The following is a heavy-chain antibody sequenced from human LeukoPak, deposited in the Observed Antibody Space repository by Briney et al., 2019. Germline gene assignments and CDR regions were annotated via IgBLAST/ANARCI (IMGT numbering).Heavy chain of an antibody. CDR1: GLTFSSYS. J-gene: IGHJ4*02. CDR3: ARDLRGYSGYDYPGYYLDY. CDR2: ISSSSSYI. D-gene: IGHD5-12*01. Sequence: GGSLRLSCAASGLTFSSYSMNWVRQAPGKGLEWVSSISSSSSYIYYADSVRGRFTIPRDNAKNSLYLQKNSLRAEDTAVYYCARDLRGYSGYDYPGYYLDYWGQGTLVTVSS. V-gene: IGHV3-21*01.